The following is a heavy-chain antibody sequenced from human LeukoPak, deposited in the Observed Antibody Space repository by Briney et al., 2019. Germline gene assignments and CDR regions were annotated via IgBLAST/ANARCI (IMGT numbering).Heavy chain of an antibody. CDR1: GDSTIYNY. J-gene: IGHJ6*03. CDR2: IFSDGKI. CDR3: ARGPGVFGRIWYMDL. V-gene: IGHV4-4*07. D-gene: IGHD1-26*01. Sequence: SETLSLTCSVSGDSTIYNYWSWIRQPAGKGLEWIGRIFSDGKINYSPSLESRVTMSVDNAKNQFSLRLSSVTAADTAVHYCARGPGVFGRIWYMDLWGRGTTVSVSS.